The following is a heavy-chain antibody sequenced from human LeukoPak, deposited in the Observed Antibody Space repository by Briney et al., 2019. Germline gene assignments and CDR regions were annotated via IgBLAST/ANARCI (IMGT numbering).Heavy chain of an antibody. CDR2: ISSGSGTT. D-gene: IGHD4-17*01. V-gene: IGHV3-48*01. Sequence: GGSLRLSCAASGFTFSSYSMNWVRQAPGKGLEWISYISSGSGTTYYGDSVQGRFITSRDNAKNSLHLQMNSLRAEDTGVYYCAKDRGNDYGVFDYWGQGILVTVSS. J-gene: IGHJ4*02. CDR3: AKDRGNDYGVFDY. CDR1: GFTFSSYS.